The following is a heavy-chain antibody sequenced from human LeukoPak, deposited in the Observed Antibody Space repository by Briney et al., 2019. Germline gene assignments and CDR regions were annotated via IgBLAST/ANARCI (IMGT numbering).Heavy chain of an antibody. V-gene: IGHV1-69*06. D-gene: IGHD2-2*01. CDR3: ARVYCSSTSCSTANWFDP. CDR1: GGTFSSYA. J-gene: IGHJ5*02. Sequence: SVKVSCKASGGTFSSYAISWVRQAPGQGLEWMGEIIPIFGTTNYAQKFQGRITITADKSTSTAYMELSSLRSEDTAVYYCARVYCSSTSCSTANWFDPWGQGTLVTVSS. CDR2: IIPIFGTT.